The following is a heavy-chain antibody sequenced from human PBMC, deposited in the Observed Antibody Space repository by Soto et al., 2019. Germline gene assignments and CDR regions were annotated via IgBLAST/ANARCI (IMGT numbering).Heavy chain of an antibody. V-gene: IGHV3-15*01. D-gene: IGHD6-19*01. CDR1: RSTFSNAW. Sequence: PGGSLRLSCAASRSTFSNAWMSWVRQAPGKGLEWVGRIKSKTDGGTTDYSAPVKGRFTISRDDSKNTLYLQMNSLKTEDTAVYYCTTVLAVAGTSWFDPWGQGTLVTVSS. CDR3: TTVLAVAGTSWFDP. J-gene: IGHJ5*02. CDR2: IKSKTDGGTT.